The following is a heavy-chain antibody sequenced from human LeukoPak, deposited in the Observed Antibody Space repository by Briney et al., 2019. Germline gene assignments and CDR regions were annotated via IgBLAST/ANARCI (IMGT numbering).Heavy chain of an antibody. CDR1: GGSISSYY. V-gene: IGHV4-4*09. Sequence: SETLSLTCTVSGGSISSYYWSWIRQPPGKGLEWIGYIYTSGSTNYNPSLKSRVTISVDTSKNQFSLKLSSVTAADTAVYYRASGLPAAMTRFDYWGQGTLVTVSS. CDR3: ASGLPAAMTRFDY. CDR2: IYTSGST. J-gene: IGHJ4*02. D-gene: IGHD2-2*01.